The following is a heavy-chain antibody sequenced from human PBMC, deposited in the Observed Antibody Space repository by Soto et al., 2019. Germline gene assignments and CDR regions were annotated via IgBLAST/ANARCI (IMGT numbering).Heavy chain of an antibody. J-gene: IGHJ6*02. D-gene: IGHD2-21*02. V-gene: IGHV3-23*01. CDR2: VTANGGST. Sequence: EVQLLESGGGFVQPGGSLRLSCAATGFTFGVYAMTWVRQAPGKGLEWVSAVTANGGSTYSADSVKGRFTISRDNSKNTLFLQMNSLRAEDTAVYYCASLGVGDWANYYYYYGMDVWGQGTTVTVSS. CDR3: ASLGVGDWANYYYYYGMDV. CDR1: GFTFGVYA.